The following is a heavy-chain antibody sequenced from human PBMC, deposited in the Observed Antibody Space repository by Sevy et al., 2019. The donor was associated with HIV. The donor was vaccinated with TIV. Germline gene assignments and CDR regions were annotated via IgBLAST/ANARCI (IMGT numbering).Heavy chain of an antibody. D-gene: IGHD3-22*01. CDR2: INTDNGNT. J-gene: IGHJ6*03. V-gene: IGHV1-3*04. CDR1: GFTFTSYA. Sequence: ASVKVSCKASGFTFTSYAMHWVRQAPGQRLEWMGWINTDNGNTKYSQRFRGRVTITRDTSASTAYMDLSSLRSEDTAVYYCASGDYYDSSDYNYYYYMDVWGNGTTVTVSS. CDR3: ASGDYYDSSDYNYYYYMDV.